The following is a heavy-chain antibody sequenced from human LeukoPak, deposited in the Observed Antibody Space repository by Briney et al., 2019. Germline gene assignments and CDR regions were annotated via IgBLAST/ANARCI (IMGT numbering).Heavy chain of an antibody. V-gene: IGHV4-30-2*01. CDR2: IYHSGST. Sequence: PSQTPSLTCAVSGGSISSGGYSWSWIRQPPGKGLEWIGYIYHSGSTYYNPSLKSRVTISVDRSKNQFSLKLSSVTAADTAVYYCARARYSGSYSERWFDPWGQGTLVTVSS. D-gene: IGHD1-26*01. J-gene: IGHJ5*02. CDR1: GGSISSGGYS. CDR3: ARARYSGSYSERWFDP.